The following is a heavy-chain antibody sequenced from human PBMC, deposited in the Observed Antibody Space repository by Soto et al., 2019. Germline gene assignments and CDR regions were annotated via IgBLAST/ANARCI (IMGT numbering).Heavy chain of an antibody. D-gene: IGHD5-12*01. V-gene: IGHV3-30*18. CDR3: AKRSGYDYDYYYGMDV. CDR2: ISYDGSNK. Sequence: GGSLRLSCAASGFTFSSYGMHWVRQAPGKGLEWVAVISYDGSNKYYADSVKGRFTISRDNSKNTLYLQMNSLRAEDTAVYYCAKRSGYDYDYYYGMDVWGQGTTVTVSS. J-gene: IGHJ6*02. CDR1: GFTFSSYG.